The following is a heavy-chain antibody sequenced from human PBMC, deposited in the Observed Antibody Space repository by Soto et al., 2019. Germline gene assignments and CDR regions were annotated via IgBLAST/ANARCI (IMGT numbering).Heavy chain of an antibody. J-gene: IGHJ4*02. CDR1: GFTFSSYS. D-gene: IGHD3-10*01. Sequence: EVQLVESGGGLVKPGGSLRLSCAASGFTFSSYSMNWVRQAPGKGLEWVSSISSSSSYIYYADSVKGRFTISRDNAKNSLYLQMNSLRAEDTAVYYCARMHYGSGSYKFDYWGQGTLVTVSS. CDR3: ARMHYGSGSYKFDY. CDR2: ISSSSSYI. V-gene: IGHV3-21*01.